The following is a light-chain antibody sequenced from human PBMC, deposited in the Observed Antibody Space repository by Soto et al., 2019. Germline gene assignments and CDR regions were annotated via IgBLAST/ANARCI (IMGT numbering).Light chain of an antibody. CDR2: DAS. J-gene: IGKJ4*01. V-gene: IGKV3-11*01. CDR3: QQRSDWPLT. Sequence: EIVLTQSPTTLSLSPGERATLSCRASQSVSSYFAWYQQKPGQAPRLLIYDASTRTASIPARISGSGSGTDFTLTISSLELEDFADYYCQQRSDWPLTFGGGTKVEIK. CDR1: QSVSSY.